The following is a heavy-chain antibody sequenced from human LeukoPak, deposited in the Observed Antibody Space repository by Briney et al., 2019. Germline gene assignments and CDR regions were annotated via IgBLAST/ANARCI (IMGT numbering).Heavy chain of an antibody. CDR2: ISYDGSNK. J-gene: IGHJ2*01. V-gene: IGHV3-30-3*01. CDR1: GFAFSSYA. Sequence: PGGSLRLSCAASGFAFSSYAMHWVRQAPGKGLEWVAVISYDGSNKYYADSVKGRFTISRDNAKTSLYLQMNSLRAEDTAVYYCARDWYFDLWGRGTLVTVSS. CDR3: ARDWYFDL.